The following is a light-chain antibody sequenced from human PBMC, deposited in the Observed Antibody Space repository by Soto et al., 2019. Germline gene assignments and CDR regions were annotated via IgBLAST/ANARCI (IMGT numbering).Light chain of an antibody. CDR3: QQSFT. CDR2: GTS. J-gene: IGKJ3*01. Sequence: EIVFTQSPGTLSLSPGERATLSCRTSQSVSSVYVAWYQHKPGQAPRLLIYGTSSRATGIPDRFSGSGSGTDFTLTITRLEPEDFAVYYCQQSFTFGPGTKVDIK. V-gene: IGKV3-20*01. CDR1: QSVSSVY.